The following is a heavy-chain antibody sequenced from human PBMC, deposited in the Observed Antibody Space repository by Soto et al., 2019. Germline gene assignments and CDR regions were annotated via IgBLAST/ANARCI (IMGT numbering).Heavy chain of an antibody. CDR3: ARQRGGYLDY. J-gene: IGHJ4*02. CDR1: GGSISSSSYY. D-gene: IGHD3-22*01. V-gene: IGHV4-39*01. CDR2: IYYSGST. Sequence: SETLSLTCTVSGGSISSSSYYWGWIRQPPGKGLEWIGSIYYSGSTYYNPSLKSRVTISVDTSKNQFSLKLSSVTAADTAVYYCARQRGGYLDYWGQGILVTVSS.